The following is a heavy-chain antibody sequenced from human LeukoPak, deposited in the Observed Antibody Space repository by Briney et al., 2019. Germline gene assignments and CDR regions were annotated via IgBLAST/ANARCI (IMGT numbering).Heavy chain of an antibody. V-gene: IGHV4-59*01. CDR1: DGSISGYY. Sequence: PSETLSLTCTVSDGSISGYYWSWIRQPPGKGLEYIGNIYYSGSPNYNPSLKSRVTISVDTSKYQFSLRLSSVTAADTAIYYCARAGGGRPFDPWGQGTLVTVSS. CDR2: IYYSGSP. D-gene: IGHD6-6*01. CDR3: ARAGGGRPFDP. J-gene: IGHJ5*02.